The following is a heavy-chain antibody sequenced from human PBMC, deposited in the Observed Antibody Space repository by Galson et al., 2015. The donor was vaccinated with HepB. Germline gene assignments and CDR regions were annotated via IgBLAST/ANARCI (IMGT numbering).Heavy chain of an antibody. CDR2: FTGNSGSI. J-gene: IGHJ5*02. CDR1: GFILDDYA. CDR3: ARANYGKWLDP. D-gene: IGHD5-24*01. Sequence: SLRLSCAASGFILDDYAMHWVRQAPGKGLEWIAGFTGNSGSIAYADSVKGRFTIPRDNAKKSLYLQMNSLRAGDTALYYCARANYGKWLDPWGQGTLVTVSS. V-gene: IGHV3-9*01.